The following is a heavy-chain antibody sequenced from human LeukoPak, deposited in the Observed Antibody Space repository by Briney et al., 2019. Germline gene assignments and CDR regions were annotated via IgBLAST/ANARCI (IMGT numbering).Heavy chain of an antibody. V-gene: IGHV4-30-4*08. J-gene: IGHJ5*02. D-gene: IGHD3-3*02. CDR3: ARGPYLRGHFWFDP. CDR1: GGSISSGDYY. CDR2: IYYSGST. Sequence: MPSETLSLTCTVSGGSISSGDYYWSWIRQPPGKGLEWIGYIYYSGSTYYNPSLKSRVTISVDTSKNQFSLKLSSVTAADTAVYYCARGPYLRGHFWFDPWGQGTLVTVSS.